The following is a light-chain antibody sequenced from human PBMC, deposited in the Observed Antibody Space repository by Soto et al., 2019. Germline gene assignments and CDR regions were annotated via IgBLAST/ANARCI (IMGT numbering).Light chain of an antibody. CDR1: QSVFSS. Sequence: EIVMTQSPATLSVSPGARATLSCRASQSVFSSLAWYQQKPGQAPRLLSYGAATRATGIPGRFSGSGSGTEFTLTISSLQSEDFAVYYCQQYHNWPAFGQGTKVDIK. V-gene: IGKV3-15*01. CDR3: QQYHNWPA. CDR2: GAA. J-gene: IGKJ1*01.